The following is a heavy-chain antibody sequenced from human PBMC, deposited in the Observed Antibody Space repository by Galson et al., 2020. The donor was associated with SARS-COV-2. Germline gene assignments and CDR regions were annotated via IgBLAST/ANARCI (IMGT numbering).Heavy chain of an antibody. J-gene: IGHJ3*02. CDR2: IYYSGST. CDR1: GGSISSSSYY. CDR3: ARDVVPIQWAVHYYDSSGYYLLRGGAFDI. V-gene: IGHV4-39*07. D-gene: IGHD3-22*01. Sequence: SETLSLTCTVSGGSISSSSYYWGWIRQPPGKGLEWIGSIYYSGSTYYNPSLKSRVTISVDTSKNQFSLKLSSVTAADTAVYYCARDVVPIQWAVHYYDSSGYYLLRGGAFDIWGQGTMVTVSS.